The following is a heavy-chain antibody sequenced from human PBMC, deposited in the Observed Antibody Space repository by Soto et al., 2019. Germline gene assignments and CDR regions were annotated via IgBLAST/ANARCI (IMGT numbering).Heavy chain of an antibody. CDR2: IIPIFGTA. CDR3: ASSPPSGSYSFDY. V-gene: IGHV1-69*13. J-gene: IGHJ4*02. D-gene: IGHD1-26*01. Sequence: SVKVSCKXSGGTFSSYAISWVRQAPGQGLEWMGGIIPIFGTANYAQKFQGRVTITADESTSTAYMELSSLRSEDTAVYYCASSPPSGSYSFDYWGQGTLVTVSS. CDR1: GGTFSSYA.